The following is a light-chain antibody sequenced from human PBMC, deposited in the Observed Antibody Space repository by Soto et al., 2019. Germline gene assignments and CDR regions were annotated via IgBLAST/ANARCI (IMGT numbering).Light chain of an antibody. J-gene: IGKJ2*01. CDR2: DAS. V-gene: IGKV3-11*01. Sequence: EIVLTQSPATLSLSPGERATLSCRASQSVSSYLAWYQQKPGQAPRLLIYDASNRATGIPARFSGSGSGTDFTLTISSLEPEDFAVYYCQQRRNWPLGYTFGQGTKLEIK. CDR1: QSVSSY. CDR3: QQRRNWPLGYT.